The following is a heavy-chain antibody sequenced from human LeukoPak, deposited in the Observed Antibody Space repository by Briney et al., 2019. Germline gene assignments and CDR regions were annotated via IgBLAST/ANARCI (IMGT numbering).Heavy chain of an antibody. CDR1: GFTFSDYY. CDR2: ISSSGSTI. V-gene: IGHV3-11*01. D-gene: IGHD3-3*01. J-gene: IGHJ6*02. CDR3: ARAYQLLKRFLEWLLNYYYYYGMDV. Sequence: GGSLRLSCAASGFTFSDYYMSWIRQAPGKGLEWVSYISSSGSTIYYAGSVKGRFTISRDNAKNSLYLQMNSLRAEDTAVYYCARAYQLLKRFLEWLLNYYYYYGMDVWGQGTTVTVSS.